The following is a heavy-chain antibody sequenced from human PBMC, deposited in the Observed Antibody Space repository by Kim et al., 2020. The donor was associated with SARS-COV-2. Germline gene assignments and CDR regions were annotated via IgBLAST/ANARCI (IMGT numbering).Heavy chain of an antibody. CDR1: GGSFSGYY. CDR2: INHSGST. Sequence: SETLSLTCAVYGGSFSGYYWSWIRQPPGKGLEWIGEINHSGSTNYNPSLKSRVTISVDTSKNQFSLKLSSVTAADTAVYYCARAQSIAAAGTVSQYYYGMDVWGQGTTVTVSS. J-gene: IGHJ6*02. D-gene: IGHD6-13*01. V-gene: IGHV4-34*01. CDR3: ARAQSIAAAGTVSQYYYGMDV.